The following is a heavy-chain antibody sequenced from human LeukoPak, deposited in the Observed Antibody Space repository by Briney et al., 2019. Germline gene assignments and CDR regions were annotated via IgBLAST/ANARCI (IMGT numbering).Heavy chain of an antibody. CDR3: ARVLGEGDYYDSSGYYYAPDY. Sequence: ASVKVSCKASGYTFTSYDINWVRQATGQGLEWMGWMNPNSGNTGYAQKFQGRVTMTRNTSISTAYMELSSLRSDDTAVYYCARVLGEGDYYDSSGYYYAPDYWGQGTLVTVSS. D-gene: IGHD3-22*01. CDR1: GYTFTSYD. CDR2: MNPNSGNT. J-gene: IGHJ4*02. V-gene: IGHV1-8*01.